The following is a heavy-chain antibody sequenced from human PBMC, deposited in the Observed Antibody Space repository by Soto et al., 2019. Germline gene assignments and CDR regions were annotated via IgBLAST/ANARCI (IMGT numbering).Heavy chain of an antibody. CDR2: ISWNSGNI. J-gene: IGHJ4*02. Sequence: EVQLVESGGGLVQPGRSLRLSCAASGFSFDDYAIHWVRQAPGKGLGWVSGISWNSGNIGFADSVKGRFTISRDNAKSSLYLQMNSLRAEDTALYYCAIFRTVTTPFDYWGQGALVTVSS. V-gene: IGHV3-9*01. CDR3: AIFRTVTTPFDY. D-gene: IGHD4-17*01. CDR1: GFSFDDYA.